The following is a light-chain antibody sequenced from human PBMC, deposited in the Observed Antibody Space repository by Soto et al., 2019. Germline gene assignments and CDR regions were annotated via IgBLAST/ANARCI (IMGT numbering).Light chain of an antibody. J-gene: IGLJ2*01. CDR2: YDS. Sequence: VLTQPPSVSVAPGKTARITCGGNNIGSKSVHWYQQKPGQAPVLVIYYDSDRPSGIPERFSGSNSGNTATLTISRVEAGDEADYYCQVWDSSSDHLVVFGGGTKLTVL. V-gene: IGLV3-21*04. CDR3: QVWDSSSDHLVV. CDR1: NIGSKS.